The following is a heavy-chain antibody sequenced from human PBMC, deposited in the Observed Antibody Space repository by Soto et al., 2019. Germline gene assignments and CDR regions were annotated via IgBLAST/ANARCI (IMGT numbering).Heavy chain of an antibody. V-gene: IGHV1-24*01. CDR1: GYTLTELS. CDR2: FDPEDGET. CDR3: ATVSRYFYWLLPGCYYYYGMDV. J-gene: IGHJ6*02. D-gene: IGHD3-9*01. Sequence: ASVKVSCKVSGYTLTELSMHWVRQAPGKGLEWMGGFDPEDGETIYAQKFQGRVTMTEDTSTDTAYMELSSLRSEDTAVYYCATVSRYFYWLLPGCYYYYGMDVWGQGITVTVSS.